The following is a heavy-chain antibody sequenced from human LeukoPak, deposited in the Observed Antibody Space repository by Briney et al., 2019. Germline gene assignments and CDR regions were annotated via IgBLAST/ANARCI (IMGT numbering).Heavy chain of an antibody. D-gene: IGHD1-26*01. CDR3: VSGSYYREIDY. J-gene: IGHJ4*02. CDR1: GFTFSSYS. Sequence: PGGSLRLSCAASGFTFSSYSMNWVRQAPGKGLEWVSYISSSSSTIYYADSVKGRFTISRDNAKNSLYLQMNSLRAEDTAVYYCVSGSYYREIDYWGQGTLVTVSS. CDR2: ISSSSSTI. V-gene: IGHV3-48*04.